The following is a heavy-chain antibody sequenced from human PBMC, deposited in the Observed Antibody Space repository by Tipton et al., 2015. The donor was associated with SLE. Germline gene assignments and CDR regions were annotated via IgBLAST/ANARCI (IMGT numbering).Heavy chain of an antibody. J-gene: IGHJ3*02. Sequence: TLSLTCTVSGGSISSYYWSWIRQPPGKGLEWIGYIYYSGSTNYNPSPKSRVTISVDTSKNQFSLKLSSVTAADTAVYYCARELGMVAFDTWGQGTMVTVSS. D-gene: IGHD7-27*01. CDR2: IYYSGST. CDR1: GGSISSYY. CDR3: ARELGMVAFDT. V-gene: IGHV4-59*01.